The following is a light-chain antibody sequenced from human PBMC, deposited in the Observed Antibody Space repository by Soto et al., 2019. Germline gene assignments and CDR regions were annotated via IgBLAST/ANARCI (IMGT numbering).Light chain of an antibody. V-gene: IGLV2-8*01. CDR3: SSYAGINNLGV. J-gene: IGLJ1*01. CDR2: EVN. CDR1: SSDVGGYKY. Sequence: QSALTQPPSASGSPGQSVTISCTGTSSDVGGYKYVSWYQQHPVKAPKLMIFEVNKRPSGVPDRFSGSKSGNTASLTVSGRQAEDEADYYCSSYAGINNLGVFGTGTKLTVL.